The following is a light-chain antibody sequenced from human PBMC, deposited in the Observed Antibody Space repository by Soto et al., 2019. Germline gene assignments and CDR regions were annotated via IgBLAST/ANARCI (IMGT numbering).Light chain of an antibody. V-gene: IGLV9-49*01. CDR1: SGYSNYK. CDR2: VGTGGIVG. Sequence: QSVLTQPPSASASLGASVTLTCTLSSGYSNYKVDWYQQRPGKGPRFVMRVGTGGIVGSKGDGIPDRFSVLGSGLNRYLTIKNIQEEDESDYHCGADHGSGSNFVGSGVFGGGTKLTVL. CDR3: GADHGSGSNFVGSGV. J-gene: IGLJ3*02.